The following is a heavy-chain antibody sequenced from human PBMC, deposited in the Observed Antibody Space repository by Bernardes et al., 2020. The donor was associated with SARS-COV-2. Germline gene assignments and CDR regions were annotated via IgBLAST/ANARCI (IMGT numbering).Heavy chain of an antibody. CDR2: IGGDGNT. CDR3: AKDVFWWQLDS. Sequence: VGSLRLSCAASGFSFRPTAMSWVRQAPGQGLEWVSGIGGDGNTHYADSVRGRFSISRDNSNNMLFLQMDSLRAEDTAMYYCAKDVFWWQLDSWGQGALVTVSS. D-gene: IGHD2-15*01. V-gene: IGHV3-23*01. J-gene: IGHJ4*02. CDR1: GFSFRPTA.